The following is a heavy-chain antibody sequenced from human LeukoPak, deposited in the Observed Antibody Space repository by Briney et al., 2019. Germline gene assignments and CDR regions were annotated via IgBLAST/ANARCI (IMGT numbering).Heavy chain of an antibody. J-gene: IGHJ4*02. Sequence: GGSLRLSCAAAGFTFSSYAMSWVRQAPGKGLEWVSAISGSGASTYYADSVKGRFTISRDNSKNTLYLQMNSLRAEDTAVYYCARDRLYSSSSGDLWGQGTLVTVSS. D-gene: IGHD6-13*01. CDR1: GFTFSSYA. V-gene: IGHV3-23*01. CDR2: ISGSGAST. CDR3: ARDRLYSSSSGDL.